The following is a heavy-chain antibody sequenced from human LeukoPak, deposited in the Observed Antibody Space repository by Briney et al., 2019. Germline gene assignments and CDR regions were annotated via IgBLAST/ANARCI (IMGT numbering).Heavy chain of an antibody. D-gene: IGHD5-24*01. V-gene: IGHV1-46*01. J-gene: IGHJ4*02. CDR3: ARDSDGYYTPFDY. CDR2: INPSGGST. CDR1: GYTFTDYY. Sequence: EASVKVSCKTSGYTFTDYYLHWVRQAPGQGLEWMGIINPSGGSTSYAQKFQGRVTMTRDMSTSTDYMELSSLRSEDTAVYYCARDSDGYYTPFDYWGQGTLVTVSS.